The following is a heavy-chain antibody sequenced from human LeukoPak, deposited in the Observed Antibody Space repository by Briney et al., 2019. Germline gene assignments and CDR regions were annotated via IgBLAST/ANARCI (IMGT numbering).Heavy chain of an antibody. D-gene: IGHD5-18*01. V-gene: IGHV1-46*01. CDR3: ARDRSSSYMDV. CDR2: INPSGGST. J-gene: IGHJ6*03. CDR1: GYTFTSYY. Sequence: GASVKVSCKASGYTFTSYYMHWVGQAPGQGLEWMGIINPSGGSTSYAQKFQGRVTMTRDTSISTAYMELSRLRSDDTAVYYCARDRSSSYMDVWGKGTTVTVSS.